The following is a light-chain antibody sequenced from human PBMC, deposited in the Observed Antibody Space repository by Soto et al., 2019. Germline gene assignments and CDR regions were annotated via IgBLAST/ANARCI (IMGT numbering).Light chain of an antibody. CDR3: QSYDARLSAYV. V-gene: IGLV1-40*01. Sequence: VLTQPPSVSGAPGQGVTISCTGSSFNIGANYDVHWYQHLPGTGPKLLIYANSFRPSGLPDRVSASKSGSSASLAVTGLQAEDEADYYCQSYDARLSAYVFGTGTKVPGL. J-gene: IGLJ1*01. CDR2: ANS. CDR1: SFNIGANYD.